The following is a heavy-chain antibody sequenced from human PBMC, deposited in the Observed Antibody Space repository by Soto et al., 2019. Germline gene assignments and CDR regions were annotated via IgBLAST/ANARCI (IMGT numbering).Heavy chain of an antibody. V-gene: IGHV3-21*02. CDR1: GFAFNTYS. CDR3: VRDLGRYFRSGYMDL. CDR2: INEASTYI. Sequence: EVQLVESGGGLVKPGGSLRLSCTASGFAFNTYSMNWVRQAPGNGLEWVSSINEASTYIYYADSLRGRITISRDNAKDSLFLQMNSLRPDDTAVYYCVRDLGRYFRSGYMDLWGDGATVTVSS. D-gene: IGHD3-9*01. J-gene: IGHJ6*03.